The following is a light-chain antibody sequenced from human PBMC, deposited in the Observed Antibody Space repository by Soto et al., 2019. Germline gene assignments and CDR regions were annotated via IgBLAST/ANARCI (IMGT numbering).Light chain of an antibody. J-gene: IGKJ2*01. CDR3: QQYDNLPYT. CDR2: DAS. Sequence: DIQTTQSPSSLSASVGDRVTITCQASQDISNYLNWYQQKPGKATKLLIYDASNLETGVPSRFSGSGSGPDFTFTISSLQPEDIATYYCQQYDNLPYTFGQGTKLEIK. V-gene: IGKV1-33*01. CDR1: QDISNY.